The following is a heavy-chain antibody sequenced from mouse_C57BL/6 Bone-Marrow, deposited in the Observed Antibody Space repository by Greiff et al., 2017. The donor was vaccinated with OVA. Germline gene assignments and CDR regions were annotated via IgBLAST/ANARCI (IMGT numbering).Heavy chain of an antibody. CDR1: GYTFTDYY. J-gene: IGHJ2*01. V-gene: IGHV1-26*01. Sequence: EVQLQQSGPELVKPGASVKISCKASGYTFTDYYMNWVKQSHGQSLEWIGDINPNNGGTSYNQKFKGKATLTVDKSSSTAYLELRSLTSEDSAVYYCARRGDYWGQGTTLTVSS. CDR3: ARRGDY. CDR2: INPNNGGT.